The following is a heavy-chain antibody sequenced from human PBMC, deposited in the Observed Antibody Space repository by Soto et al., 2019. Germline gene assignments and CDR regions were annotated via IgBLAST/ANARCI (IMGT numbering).Heavy chain of an antibody. J-gene: IGHJ5*02. Sequence: PSETLSLTCTVSGGSISSYYWIWIRQPPGKGLEWIGYIYYSGSTNYNPSLKSRVTISVDTSKNQFSLKLSSVTAADTAVYYCAGLPAAFPSWFDPWGQGTLVTVSS. CDR1: GGSISSYY. CDR2: IYYSGST. CDR3: AGLPAAFPSWFDP. D-gene: IGHD2-2*01. V-gene: IGHV4-59*08.